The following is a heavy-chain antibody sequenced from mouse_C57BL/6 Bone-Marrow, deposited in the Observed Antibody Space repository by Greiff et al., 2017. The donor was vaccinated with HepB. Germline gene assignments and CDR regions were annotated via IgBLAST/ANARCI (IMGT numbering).Heavy chain of an antibody. CDR2: INPNNGGT. CDR3: AREDYYGYYCDY. CDR1: GYTFTDYN. Sequence: EVQLQQSGPELVKPGASVKMSCKASGYTFTDYNMPWVKQSHGKSLEWIGYINPNNGGTSYNQKFKGKATLTVNKSSSTAYMELRSLTSADSAVYDCAREDYYGYYCDYWGQGTTLTVSS. V-gene: IGHV1-22*01. D-gene: IGHD1-1*01. J-gene: IGHJ2*01.